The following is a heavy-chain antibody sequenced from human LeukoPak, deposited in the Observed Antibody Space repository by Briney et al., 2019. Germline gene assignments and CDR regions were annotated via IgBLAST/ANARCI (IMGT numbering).Heavy chain of an antibody. CDR2: IIPIFGTA. CDR1: GGTFSSYA. J-gene: IGHJ4*02. CDR3: ARDHSSSCQLFDY. Sequence: ASVKVSCKASGGTFSSYAISWVRQAPGQGLEWMGGIIPIFGTANYAQKFQGRVTITADKSTSTAYMELSSLRSDDTAVYYCARDHSSSCQLFDYWGQGTLVTVSS. D-gene: IGHD6-13*01. V-gene: IGHV1-69*06.